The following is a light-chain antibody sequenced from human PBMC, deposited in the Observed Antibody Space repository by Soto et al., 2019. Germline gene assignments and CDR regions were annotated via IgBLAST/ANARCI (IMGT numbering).Light chain of an antibody. Sequence: PGGRATLSCRASQSVGSSLAWYQQKPGQAPRLLIYDASNRPTGIPARFSGSGSGTDFTLTISSLEPGDFAVYFCQQRSRSLTFGGGTRVEIK. CDR1: QSVGSS. V-gene: IGKV3-11*01. CDR3: QQRSRSLT. CDR2: DAS. J-gene: IGKJ4*01.